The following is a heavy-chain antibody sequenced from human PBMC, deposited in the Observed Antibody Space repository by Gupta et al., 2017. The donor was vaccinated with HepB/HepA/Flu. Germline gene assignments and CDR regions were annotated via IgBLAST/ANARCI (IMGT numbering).Heavy chain of an antibody. CDR1: GFNLKDNF. J-gene: IGHJ6*02. V-gene: IGHV3-66*01. D-gene: IGHD3-22*01. Sequence: EVQLVESGGGLVQPGGSLRLSCEASGFNLKDNFLSWVRQAPGKGLEWVAVIYTGGSIDYGDSVMGRFTISRDKSKNTVGLQMNSLRVEDTAVYYCARGIHHYDNNGWGYLYYGMDVWGQGTTVTVSS. CDR3: ARGIHHYDNNGWGYLYYGMDV. CDR2: IYTGGSI.